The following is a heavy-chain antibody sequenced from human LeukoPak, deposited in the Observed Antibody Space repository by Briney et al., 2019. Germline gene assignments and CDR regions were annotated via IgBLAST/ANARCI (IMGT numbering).Heavy chain of an antibody. CDR3: ASGYSYGYPTRSVDY. CDR2: IYYSRST. V-gene: IGHV4-39*01. Sequence: SQTLSLTCTVSGRSISSSSYYWGWIRQPPGKGLEWIGRIYYSRSTYYNPSLKSRVTIPVDTSQNQFSLKLSSVTAADTAVYYCASGYSYGYPTRSVDYWGQGTLVTVSS. D-gene: IGHD5-18*01. CDR1: GRSISSSSYY. J-gene: IGHJ4*02.